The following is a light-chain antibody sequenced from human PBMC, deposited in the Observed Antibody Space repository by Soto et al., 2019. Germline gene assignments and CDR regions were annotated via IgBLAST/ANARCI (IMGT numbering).Light chain of an antibody. V-gene: IGKV3D-15*01. CDR2: DAS. J-gene: IGKJ5*01. Sequence: EMVVTQSPATLSVSPGERVTLSCRTSQDVSSKLAWYQQKPGQPPSLLIYDASTRATGTPARFSGSGSGTEFTLTISSLQPDDSATYYCQQCNRYPITFGQGTRLEIK. CDR3: QQCNRYPIT. CDR1: QDVSSK.